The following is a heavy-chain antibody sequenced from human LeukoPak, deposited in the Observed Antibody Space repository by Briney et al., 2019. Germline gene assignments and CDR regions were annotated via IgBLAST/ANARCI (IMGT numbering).Heavy chain of an antibody. J-gene: IGHJ3*02. Sequence: SETLSLTCAVYGGSFSGYYWSWIRQHPGKGLEWIGYIYYSGSTYYNPSLKSRVTISVDTSKNQFSLKLSSVTAADTAVYYCARESVVPAAIGSNDAFDIWGQGTMVTVSS. CDR1: GGSFSGYY. D-gene: IGHD2-2*01. CDR2: IYYSGST. V-gene: IGHV4-31*11. CDR3: ARESVVPAAIGSNDAFDI.